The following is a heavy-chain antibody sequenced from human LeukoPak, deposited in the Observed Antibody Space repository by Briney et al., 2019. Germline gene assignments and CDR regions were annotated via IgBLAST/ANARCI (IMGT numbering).Heavy chain of an antibody. CDR1: RGTFSSYA. J-gene: IGHJ4*02. D-gene: IGHD2-15*01. CDR3: ARDDCSGGSCQFDY. V-gene: IGHV1-69*06. CDR2: IVTIIGTA. Sequence: SVKVSCKASRGTFSSYAISWVLQPPGQGLEGMGGIVTIIGTANYAQTFQGRVTITADKSTSTGYMKLSSLRSEDTAVYYCARDDCSGGSCQFDYWGQGTLVTVSS.